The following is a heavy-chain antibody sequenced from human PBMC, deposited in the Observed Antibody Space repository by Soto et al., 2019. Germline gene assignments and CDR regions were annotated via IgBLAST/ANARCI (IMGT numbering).Heavy chain of an antibody. CDR1: GYTFSNYG. CDR3: ARVVPGAEAWFGP. J-gene: IGHJ5*02. V-gene: IGHV1-18*01. D-gene: IGHD2-2*01. Sequence: QVQLVQSGGEVKRPGASVKVSCKTSGYTFSNYGITWVRQAPGQALEWLGWISLYSYGTNYAQKFQGRVSMTTDTSTTTAYMDLRSLRSDDTAVYYCARVVPGAEAWFGPWCQGTLFTVSS. CDR2: ISLYSYGT.